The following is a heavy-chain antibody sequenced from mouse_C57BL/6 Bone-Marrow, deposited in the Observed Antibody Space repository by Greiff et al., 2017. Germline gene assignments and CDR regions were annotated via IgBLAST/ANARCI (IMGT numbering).Heavy chain of an antibody. Sequence: QVQLQQSGAELARPGASVKLSCKASGYTFTSYGISWVKQRTGQGLEWIGEIYPRSGDTYYNEKFKGKATLTADKSSSTAYMDVRSLTSEDSAVYFCARGYYGSSDYAMDYGGQGTSVTVSS. D-gene: IGHD1-1*01. V-gene: IGHV1-81*01. CDR2: IYPRSGDT. CDR1: GYTFTSYG. CDR3: ARGYYGSSDYAMDY. J-gene: IGHJ4*01.